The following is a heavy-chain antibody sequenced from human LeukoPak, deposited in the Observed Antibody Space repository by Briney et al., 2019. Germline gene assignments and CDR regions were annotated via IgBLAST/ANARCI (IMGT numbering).Heavy chain of an antibody. CDR1: GFTFSSYG. CDR3: ARDGGGSGWYVDY. V-gene: IGHV3-33*01. J-gene: IGHJ4*02. Sequence: GGSLRLSCAASGFTFSSYGMHWVRQAPGKGLEWVAVIWYDGSNKYYADSVKGRFTISRDNSKNTLYLQMNSLRAEGTAVYYCARDGGGSGWYVDYWGQGTLVTVSS. CDR2: IWYDGSNK. D-gene: IGHD6-19*01.